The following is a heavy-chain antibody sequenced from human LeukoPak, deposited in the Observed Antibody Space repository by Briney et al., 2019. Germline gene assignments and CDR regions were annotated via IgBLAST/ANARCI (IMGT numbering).Heavy chain of an antibody. Sequence: GGSLRLSCTGSGFTLGDYALSWVRQAPGKGLEWIGSIRSDAYGGSTQYAASVTGRFTISRDDYDNIVYLQMNSLQTDDTAVYYCTRDEKQSYFDTTAYWTLLDYWGQGTLVTVSS. V-gene: IGHV3-49*04. D-gene: IGHD3-22*01. CDR3: TRDEKQSYFDTTAYWTLLDY. J-gene: IGHJ4*02. CDR2: IRSDAYGGST. CDR1: GFTLGDYA.